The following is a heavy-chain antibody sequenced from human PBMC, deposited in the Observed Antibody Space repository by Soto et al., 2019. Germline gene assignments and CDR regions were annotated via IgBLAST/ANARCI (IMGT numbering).Heavy chain of an antibody. J-gene: IGHJ4*02. V-gene: IGHV3-21*01. Sequence: EVQLVESGGGLVKPGGSQRLSCAASGFTFSSYSMNWVRQAPGKGLEWVSSISSSSSYIYYADSVKGRFTISRDNAKNSLYLQMNSLRAEDTAVYYCARAQTPIVATISHWGQGTLVTVSS. CDR1: GFTFSSYS. CDR2: ISSSSSYI. D-gene: IGHD5-12*01. CDR3: ARAQTPIVATISH.